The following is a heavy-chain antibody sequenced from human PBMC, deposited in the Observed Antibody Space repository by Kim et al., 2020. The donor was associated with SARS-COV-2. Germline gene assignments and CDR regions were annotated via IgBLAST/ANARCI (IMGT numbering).Heavy chain of an antibody. V-gene: IGHV3-23*01. D-gene: IGHD3-10*01. CDR3: AKSRGFRELYQIKYFDY. J-gene: IGHJ4*02. Sequence: VKCRFTNSRHNSKNRVYLQMNSRRAEDTAVYYCAKSRGFRELYQIKYFDYWGQGTLVTVSS.